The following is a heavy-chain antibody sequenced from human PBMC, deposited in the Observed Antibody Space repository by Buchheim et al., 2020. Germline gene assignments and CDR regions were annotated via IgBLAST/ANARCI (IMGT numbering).Heavy chain of an antibody. D-gene: IGHD3-3*01. Sequence: QVQLQESGPGLVKPSQILSLTCTVSCGSISNGDYYWRWTRQPPGKGLAWIGYIYYSGSTYYNPSLKSRVTIYVDTSKNQFSLKLSSVTDADTAVYYCARGIDYDFWSGPPGLDDTWGKGTL. CDR2: IYYSGST. CDR3: ARGIDYDFWSGPPGLDDT. V-gene: IGHV4-30-4*01. J-gene: IGHJ5*02. CDR1: CGSISNGDYY.